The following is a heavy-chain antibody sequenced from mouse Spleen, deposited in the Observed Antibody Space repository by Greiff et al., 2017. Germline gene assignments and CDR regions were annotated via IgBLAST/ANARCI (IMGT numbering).Heavy chain of an antibody. CDR2: IYPGDGDT. J-gene: IGHJ4*01. V-gene: IGHV1-82*01. CDR3: AITGMDY. CDR1: GYAFSSSW. D-gene: IGHD4-1*01. Sequence: VQLQQSGPELVKPGASVKISCKASGYAFSSSWMNWVKQRPGKGLEWIGRIYPGDGDTNYNGKFKGKATLTADKSSSTAYMQLSSLTSEDSAVYFCAITGMDYWGQGTSVTVSS.